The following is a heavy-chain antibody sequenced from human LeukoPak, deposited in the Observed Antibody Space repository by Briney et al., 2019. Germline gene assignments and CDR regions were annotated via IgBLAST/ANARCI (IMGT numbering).Heavy chain of an antibody. D-gene: IGHD6-19*01. J-gene: IGHJ4*02. CDR3: ASLVFSSGWYGYFDY. CDR1: GGTFISYA. Sequence: ASVKVSCKASGGTFISYAISWVRQAPGQGLEWMGRIIPILGIANYAQKFQGRVTITADKSTSTAYMELSSLRSEDTAVYYCASLVFSSGWYGYFDYWGQGTLVTVSP. V-gene: IGHV1-69*04. CDR2: IIPILGIA.